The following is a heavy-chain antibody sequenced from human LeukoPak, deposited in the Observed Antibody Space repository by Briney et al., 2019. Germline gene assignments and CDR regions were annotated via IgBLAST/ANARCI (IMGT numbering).Heavy chain of an antibody. CDR3: ASRIAAAGIDY. Sequence: GGSVRLSCAASGFTVSSNYMSWVRQAPGKGLEWVSVIYSGGDTYYADSVKGRFSISRDNSKNTLYLQMNSLRTEDTAVYYCASRIAAAGIDYWGQGTLVTVSS. D-gene: IGHD6-13*01. J-gene: IGHJ4*02. CDR2: IYSGGDT. V-gene: IGHV3-53*01. CDR1: GFTVSSNY.